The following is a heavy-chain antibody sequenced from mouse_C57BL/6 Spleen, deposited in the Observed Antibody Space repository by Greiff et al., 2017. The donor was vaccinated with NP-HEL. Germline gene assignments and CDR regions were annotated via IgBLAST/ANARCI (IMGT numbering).Heavy chain of an antibody. CDR2: IRSKSNNYAT. J-gene: IGHJ3*01. CDR1: GFSFNTYA. CDR3: VRGLTGTGAY. Sequence: EVKLVESGGGLVQPKGSLKLSCAASGFSFNTYAMNWVRQAPGKGLEWVARIRSKSNNYATYYADSVKDRFTISRDDSESMLYLQMNNLKTEDTAMYYCVRGLTGTGAYWGQGTLVTVSA. D-gene: IGHD4-1*01. V-gene: IGHV10-1*01.